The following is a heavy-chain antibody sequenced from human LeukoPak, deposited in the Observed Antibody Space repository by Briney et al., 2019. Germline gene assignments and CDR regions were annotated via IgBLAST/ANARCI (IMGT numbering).Heavy chain of an antibody. V-gene: IGHV3-74*01. D-gene: IGHD1-26*01. CDR2: IATDGSIM. CDR3: ASYTTNKWPPSF. Sequence: QPGGPLRLSCAASGFTFSNSWMHWVRQAPGKGLVWVSNIATDGSIMSYADSVKGRFTISRDNAKNTLFLQMNSLRVEDTAVYYCASYTTNKWPPSFWGQGTLVTVSS. J-gene: IGHJ4*02. CDR1: GFTFSNSW.